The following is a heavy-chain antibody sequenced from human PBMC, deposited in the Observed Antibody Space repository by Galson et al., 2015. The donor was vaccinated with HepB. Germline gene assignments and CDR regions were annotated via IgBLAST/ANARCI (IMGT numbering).Heavy chain of an antibody. D-gene: IGHD1-20*01. CDR3: AKDREGGITGYYGMDV. CDR1: EFTFSAYA. CDR2: ISYDGSHK. V-gene: IGHV3-30*18. J-gene: IGHJ6*02. Sequence: SLRLSCAASEFTFSAYAMHWDRQAPGKGLEWVAVISYDGSHKYYADSVKGRFTISRDSSNNMLYLQMNSLRAEDTAVYYCAKDREGGITGYYGMDVWGRGTTVTVSS.